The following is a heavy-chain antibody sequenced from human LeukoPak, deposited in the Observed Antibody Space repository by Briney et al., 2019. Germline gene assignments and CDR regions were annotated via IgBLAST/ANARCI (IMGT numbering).Heavy chain of an antibody. CDR1: GFTFGRYW. J-gene: IGHJ4*02. V-gene: IGHV3-7*03. D-gene: IGHD6-19*01. CDR3: AKSSSGWYYFDY. CDR2: IKEDGSER. Sequence: PGGSLRLSCAVSGFTFGRYWMGWVRQAPGKGLEWVAHIKEDGSERYYADSVKGRFIMSRDNAKNAVYLQVNSLRAEDTAVYYCAKSSSGWYYFDYWGQGTLVTVSS.